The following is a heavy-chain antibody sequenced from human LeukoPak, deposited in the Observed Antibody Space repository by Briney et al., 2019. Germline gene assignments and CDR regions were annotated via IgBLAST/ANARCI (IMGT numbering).Heavy chain of an antibody. CDR2: IWYDGSNK. CDR3: ATEDRGYSYGHDY. J-gene: IGHJ4*02. D-gene: IGHD5-18*01. V-gene: IGHV3-30*02. Sequence: GGSLRLSXAASGFTFSSYGMHWVRQAPGKGLEWVAFIWYDGSNKYYADSVKGRFTISRDNSKNTLYLQMNSLRAEDTAVYYCATEDRGYSYGHDYWGQGTLVTVSS. CDR1: GFTFSSYG.